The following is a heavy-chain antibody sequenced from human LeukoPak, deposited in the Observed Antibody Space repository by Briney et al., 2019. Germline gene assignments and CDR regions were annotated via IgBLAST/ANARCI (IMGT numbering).Heavy chain of an antibody. CDR3: ARRGSSGYGGYYYYHGMDV. V-gene: IGHV4-59*08. D-gene: IGHD4-23*01. Sequence: SETLSLTCTVSGGSISSYYWSWIRQPPGKGLEWIGYISYSGSTNYNPSLKSRVTISVDTSKNQFSLKLTSVTAADTAVYYCARRGSSGYGGYYYYHGMDVWGQGTTVTVSS. J-gene: IGHJ6*02. CDR2: ISYSGST. CDR1: GGSISSYY.